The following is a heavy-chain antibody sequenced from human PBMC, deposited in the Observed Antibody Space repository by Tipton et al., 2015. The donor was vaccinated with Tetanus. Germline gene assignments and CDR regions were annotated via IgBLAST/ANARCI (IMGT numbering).Heavy chain of an antibody. CDR2: IYYSGST. V-gene: IGHV4-39*07. CDR3: ARGLSGGLYYHYDGMDV. CDR1: GGSISSSSYY. D-gene: IGHD2-15*01. J-gene: IGHJ6*02. Sequence: TLSLTCTVSGGSISSSSYYWGWIRQPPGKGLEWIGSIYYSGSTCYNPSLKSRVTISVDTSKNQFSLKLSSVTAADTAVYYCARGLSGGLYYHYDGMDVWGQGTTVTVSS.